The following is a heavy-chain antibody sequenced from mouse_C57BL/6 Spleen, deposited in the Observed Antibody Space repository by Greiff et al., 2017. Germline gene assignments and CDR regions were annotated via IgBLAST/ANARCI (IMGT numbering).Heavy chain of an antibody. CDR2: LYPGDGDT. CDR3: ARSDYYGSSYGGYYAMDY. CDR1: GYAFSSYW. D-gene: IGHD1-1*01. V-gene: IGHV1-80*01. Sequence: VQLQESGAELVKPGASVKISCKASGYAFSSYWMNWVKQRPGKGLAWIGQLYPGDGDTNYNGKFKGKATLTADKSSSTAYMQLSSLTSEDSAVYFCARSDYYGSSYGGYYAMDYWGQGTSVTVAS. J-gene: IGHJ4*01.